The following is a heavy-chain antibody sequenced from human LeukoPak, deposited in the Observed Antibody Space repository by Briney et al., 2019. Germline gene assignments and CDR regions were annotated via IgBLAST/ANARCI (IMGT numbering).Heavy chain of an antibody. CDR3: TTGKWLVYGIPHFDY. CDR2: ISGSGGST. CDR1: GFTFSSYA. Sequence: GGSLRLSCAASGFTFSSYAMSWARQAPGKGLEWVSAISGSGGSTYYADSVKGRFTISRDNSKNTLYLQMNSLRAEDTAVYYCTTGKWLVYGIPHFDYWGQGTLVTVSS. D-gene: IGHD6-19*01. J-gene: IGHJ4*02. V-gene: IGHV3-23*01.